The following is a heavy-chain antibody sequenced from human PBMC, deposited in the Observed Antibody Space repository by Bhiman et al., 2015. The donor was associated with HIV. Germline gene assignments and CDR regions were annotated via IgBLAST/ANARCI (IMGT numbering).Heavy chain of an antibody. Sequence: EQLVESGGGVVQPGRSLRLSCAASGFTFSSYTMNWVRQAPGKGLEWVSYISSGGGALYYADSVKGRFTISRDNAKNALYLQMNSLRADDTAVYFCARDSCSGGSCHYFDYWGQGALVTVSS. V-gene: IGHV3-48*01. J-gene: IGHJ4*02. CDR3: ARDSCSGGSCHYFDY. D-gene: IGHD2-15*01. CDR2: ISSGGGAL. CDR1: GFTFSSYT.